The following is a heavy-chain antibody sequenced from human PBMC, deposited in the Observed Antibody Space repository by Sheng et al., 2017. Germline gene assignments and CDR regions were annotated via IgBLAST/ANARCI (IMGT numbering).Heavy chain of an antibody. CDR2: IYHSGST. V-gene: IGHV4-38-2*02. Sequence: QVQLQESGPGLVKPSETLSLTCTVSGYSISSGYYWGWIRQPPGKGLEWIGSIYHSGSTYYNPSLKSRVTISVDTSKNQFYLKLSSVTAADTAVYYCARGAYGDYADYWGQGTLV. D-gene: IGHD4-17*01. CDR1: GYSISSGYY. CDR3: ARGAYGDYADY. J-gene: IGHJ4*02.